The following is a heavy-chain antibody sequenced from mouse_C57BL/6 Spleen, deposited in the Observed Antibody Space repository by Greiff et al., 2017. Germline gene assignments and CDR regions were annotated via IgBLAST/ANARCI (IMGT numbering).Heavy chain of an antibody. Sequence: VQLQQPGAELVKPGASVKLSCKASGYTFTSYWMHWVKQRPGRGLEWIGRIDPNSGGTKYNEKFQSKATLTVDKPSSTAYMPLSSLTSEDSAVYYCATYYYGSSDYWGQGTTLTVSS. V-gene: IGHV1-72*01. CDR2: IDPNSGGT. D-gene: IGHD1-1*01. CDR3: ATYYYGSSDY. CDR1: GYTFTSYW. J-gene: IGHJ2*01.